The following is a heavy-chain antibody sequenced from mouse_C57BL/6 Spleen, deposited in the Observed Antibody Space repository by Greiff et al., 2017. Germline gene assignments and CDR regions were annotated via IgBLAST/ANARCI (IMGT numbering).Heavy chain of an antibody. J-gene: IGHJ1*03. CDR3: AREKDYYGSRGNWYFDV. Sequence: EVQLQQSGPELVKPGASVKISCKASGYSFTDSNMNWVKQSNGKSLEWIGVINPNYGTTSYNQKFKGKATLTVDQSSSTAYMQLNSLTSEDSAVYYCAREKDYYGSRGNWYFDVWGTGTTVTVSS. V-gene: IGHV1-39*01. CDR2: INPNYGTT. D-gene: IGHD1-1*01. CDR1: GYSFTDSN.